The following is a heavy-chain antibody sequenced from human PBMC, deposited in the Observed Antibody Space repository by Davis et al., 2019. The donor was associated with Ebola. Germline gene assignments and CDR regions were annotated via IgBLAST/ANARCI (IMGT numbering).Heavy chain of an antibody. Sequence: MPSETLSLTCVVYGGSFSGYLWSWIRQPPGKGLEWIGEINHSGSTSYNPSLKSRVTISVDTSKNQFSLRLSSVTATDTAMYYCAIQVVGQTRIFDFWGQGTLVTVSS. CDR1: GGSFSGYL. V-gene: IGHV4-34*01. D-gene: IGHD2-15*01. CDR2: INHSGST. J-gene: IGHJ4*02. CDR3: AIQVVGQTRIFDF.